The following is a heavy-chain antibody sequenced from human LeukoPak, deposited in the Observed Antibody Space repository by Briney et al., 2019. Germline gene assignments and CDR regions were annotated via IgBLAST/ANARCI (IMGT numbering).Heavy chain of an antibody. D-gene: IGHD3-10*01. J-gene: IGHJ4*02. CDR3: ATSPRGITMVRGARGYFDY. CDR2: FDPEDGET. CDR1: GYTLTELS. Sequence: ASMKVSCKVSGYTLTELSMHWVRQAPGKGLEWMGGFDPEDGETIYAQKFQGRVTMTEGTSTDTAYMELSSLRSEDTAVYYCATSPRGITMVRGARGYFDYWGQGTLVTVSS. V-gene: IGHV1-24*01.